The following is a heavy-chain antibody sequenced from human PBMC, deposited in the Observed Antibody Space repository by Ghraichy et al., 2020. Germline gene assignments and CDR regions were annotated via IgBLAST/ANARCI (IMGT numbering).Heavy chain of an antibody. CDR2: ISGSGGST. Sequence: GESLNISCAASGFTFSSYAMSWVRQAPGKGLEWVSAISGSGGSTYYADSVKGRFTISRDNSKNTLYLQMNSLRAEDTAVYYCAKLKMATIDDAFDIWGQGTMVTVSS. J-gene: IGHJ3*02. CDR1: GFTFSSYA. CDR3: AKLKMATIDDAFDI. V-gene: IGHV3-23*01. D-gene: IGHD5-24*01.